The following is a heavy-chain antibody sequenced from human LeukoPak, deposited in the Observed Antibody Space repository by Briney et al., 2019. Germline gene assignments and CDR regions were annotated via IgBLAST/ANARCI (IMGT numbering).Heavy chain of an antibody. Sequence: AGGSLRLSCVGSGFTFRTYWMTWVRQAPGKGLEWVATIKEDGSQKDHVDSVKGRFTISRDNAKNSLYLQMNSLTADDTAIYYCVRAHRTDAAIWGQGTLVTVSS. CDR2: IKEDGSQK. V-gene: IGHV3-7*01. J-gene: IGHJ4*02. D-gene: IGHD6-25*01. CDR3: VRAHRTDAAI. CDR1: GFTFRTYW.